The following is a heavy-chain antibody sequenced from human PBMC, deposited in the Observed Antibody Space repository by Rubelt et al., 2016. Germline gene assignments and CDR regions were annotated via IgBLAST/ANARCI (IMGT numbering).Heavy chain of an antibody. D-gene: IGHD2-15*01. V-gene: IGHV1-3*01. CDR3: ARGDIVVVVAASNPLDY. CDR1: GYTFTSYA. CDR2: INAGNGNT. J-gene: IGHJ4*02. Sequence: QVQLVQSGAEVKKPGASVKVSCKASGYTFTSYAMHWVRQAPGQRLEWMGWINAGNGNTKYSQKFQGRVTITRDKSASTAYMELSSLRSEDTAVYYCARGDIVVVVAASNPLDYWGQGTLVTVSS.